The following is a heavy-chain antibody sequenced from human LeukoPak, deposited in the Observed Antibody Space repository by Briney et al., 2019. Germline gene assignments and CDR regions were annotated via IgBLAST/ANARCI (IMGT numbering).Heavy chain of an antibody. J-gene: IGHJ4*02. CDR2: ISYSGST. V-gene: IGHV4-39*07. Sequence: PSETLSLTCTVSGGSISSSSYYWGWIRQPPGKGLEWIGSISYSGSTYYNPSLKSRVTISVDTSKKQFSLKLSSVTATDTAIYYCARGVGSRYYYNRYYFDSWGQGTLVTVSS. CDR3: ARGVGSRYYYNRYYFDS. D-gene: IGHD3-22*01. CDR1: GGSISSSSYY.